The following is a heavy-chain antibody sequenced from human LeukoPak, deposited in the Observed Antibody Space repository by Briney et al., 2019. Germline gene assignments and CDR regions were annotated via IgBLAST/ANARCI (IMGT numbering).Heavy chain of an antibody. CDR3: ATRSPLVNAIL. J-gene: IGHJ4*02. V-gene: IGHV4-4*02. CDR2: IYHTGTT. CDR1: GGSISNGNW. D-gene: IGHD1-26*01. Sequence: SGTLSLTCFVPGGSISNGNWCTWVRQPPGKGLEWIGEIYHTGTTNYNASLESRVTISTDESNNRFSLNLRSLTAADTAIYYCATRSPLVNAILWGQGTLVTVSS.